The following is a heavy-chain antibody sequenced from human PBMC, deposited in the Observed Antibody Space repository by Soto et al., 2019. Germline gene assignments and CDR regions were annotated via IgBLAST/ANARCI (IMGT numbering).Heavy chain of an antibody. V-gene: IGHV6-1*01. CDR3: ARDRGVGLKARPGVNWFDP. Sequence: SQTLSLTCATSGDSVSSNSAAWNWIRQSPSRGLEWLGRTYYRSKWYNDYAVSVKSRITINPDTSKNQFSLQLNSVTPEDTAVYYCARDRGVGLKARPGVNWFDPWGQGTLVTVSS. CDR2: TYYRSKWYN. J-gene: IGHJ5*02. CDR1: GDSVSSNSAA. D-gene: IGHD6-6*01.